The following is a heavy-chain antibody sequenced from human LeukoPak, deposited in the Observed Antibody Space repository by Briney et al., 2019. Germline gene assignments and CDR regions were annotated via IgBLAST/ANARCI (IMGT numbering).Heavy chain of an antibody. Sequence: GGSLRLSCAASGFTFSSYGMHWVRQAPGKGLEWVAVIWYDGSNKYYADSVKGRFTISRDNPRNTLYLQMNSLRAEDTAVYFCAKRGVVIRVILVGFHKAAYYFDSWGQGALVTLS. D-gene: IGHD3-22*01. V-gene: IGHV3-33*06. CDR2: IWYDGSNK. CDR1: GFTFSSYG. CDR3: AKRGVVIRVILVGFHKAAYYFDS. J-gene: IGHJ4*02.